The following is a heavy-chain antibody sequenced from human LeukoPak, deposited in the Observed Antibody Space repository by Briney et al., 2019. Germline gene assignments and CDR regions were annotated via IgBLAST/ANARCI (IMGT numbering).Heavy chain of an antibody. CDR1: GGSINTYY. CDR2: IYSSGTT. CDR3: ARHGSGWSFDY. V-gene: IGHV4-59*08. J-gene: IGHJ4*02. D-gene: IGHD6-19*01. Sequence: PSETLSLTCTVSGGSINTYYWGWIRHSPGKGLEWIGYIYSSGTTNYNPSLKSRVTMSIDTSENQFSLKLSSVTAADTALYYCARHGSGWSFDYWGRGALVTVSS.